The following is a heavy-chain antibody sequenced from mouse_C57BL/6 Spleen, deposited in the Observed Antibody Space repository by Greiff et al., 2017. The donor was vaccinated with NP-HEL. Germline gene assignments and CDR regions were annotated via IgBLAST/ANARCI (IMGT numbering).Heavy chain of an antibody. J-gene: IGHJ3*01. CDR1: GFNIKDDY. Sequence: VQLQQSGAELVRPGASVKLSCTASGFNIKDDYMHWVKQRPEQGLEWIGWIDPENGDTEYASKFQGKATITADTSSNTAYLQLSSLTSEDTAVYYCTLYYYGSSPGAYWGQGTLVTVSA. V-gene: IGHV14-4*01. D-gene: IGHD1-1*01. CDR3: TLYYYGSSPGAY. CDR2: IDPENGDT.